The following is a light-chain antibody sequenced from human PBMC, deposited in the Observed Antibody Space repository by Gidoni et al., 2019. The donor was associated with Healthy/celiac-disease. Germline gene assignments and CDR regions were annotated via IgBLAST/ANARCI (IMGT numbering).Light chain of an antibody. V-gene: IGKV3-20*01. J-gene: IGKJ2*01. Sequence: EIVLTQSPGTLSLSPGERATLSCRASPSVSSSYLAWYQQKPGQAPRLLIYGASSRATGIPDRFSGSGSGTDFTLTISRLEPEDFAVYYCQQYKTFGQGTKLEIK. CDR3: QQYKT. CDR2: GAS. CDR1: PSVSSSY.